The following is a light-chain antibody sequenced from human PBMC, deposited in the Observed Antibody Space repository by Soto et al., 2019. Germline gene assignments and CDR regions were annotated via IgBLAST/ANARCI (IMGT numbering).Light chain of an antibody. J-gene: IGLJ1*01. CDR3: SSFSSSSTFDV. CDR1: SSDIGGYNY. Sequence: LTQPASVSGSAEQSITISCTGTSSDIGGYNYVSWYQQHPGKAPKLMIFEVSNRPSGVSNRFSGSKSGNTASLTISGLQADDEADYFCSSFSSSSTFDVFGTGTKVTVL. V-gene: IGLV2-14*01. CDR2: EVS.